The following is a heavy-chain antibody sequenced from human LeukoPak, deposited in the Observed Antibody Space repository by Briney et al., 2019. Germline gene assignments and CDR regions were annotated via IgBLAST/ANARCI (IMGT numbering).Heavy chain of an antibody. CDR1: GYTFTGYY. CDR3: ARGRGIAAAGTFNDY. V-gene: IGHV1-2*06. D-gene: IGHD6-13*01. Sequence: ASVKVSCKASGYTFTGYYMHWVRRAPGQGLEWMGRINPNSGGTNYAQKFQSRVTMTRDTSISTAYMELSRLRSDDTAVYYCARGRGIAAAGTFNDYWGQGTLVTVSS. J-gene: IGHJ4*02. CDR2: INPNSGGT.